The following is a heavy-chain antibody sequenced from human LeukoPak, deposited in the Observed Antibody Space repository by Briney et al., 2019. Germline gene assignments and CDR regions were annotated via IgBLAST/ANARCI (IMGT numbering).Heavy chain of an antibody. V-gene: IGHV1-18*01. CDR3: TSWVGSSYNDY. CDR1: GYTFTSYG. Sequence: AASVKVSCKASGYTFTSYGLSWVRQAPGQGLEWMGWISGYNGNTHYAQRFQGRVTMTTDTSTSTAYMELRSLRSDDTAMYYCTSWVGSSYNDYWGQGTLVTVSS. D-gene: IGHD1-14*01. J-gene: IGHJ4*02. CDR2: ISGYNGNT.